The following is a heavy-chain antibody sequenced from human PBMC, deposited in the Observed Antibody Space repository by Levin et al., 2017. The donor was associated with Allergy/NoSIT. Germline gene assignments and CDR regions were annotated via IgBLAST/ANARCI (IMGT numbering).Heavy chain of an antibody. CDR3: AGAFASAGTDSMYFYYYGVDV. CDR2: INHSGTT. V-gene: IGHV4-34*01. J-gene: IGHJ6*02. D-gene: IGHD6-13*01. CDR1: GGSFRSFY. Sequence: SQTLSLTCGVYGGSFRSFYWSWIRQPPGKGLEWIGEINHSGTTKYNPSLKSRVTISVDMSENQISLRLSSVTAADTAVYYCAGAFASAGTDSMYFYYYGVDVWGQGTTVTVSS.